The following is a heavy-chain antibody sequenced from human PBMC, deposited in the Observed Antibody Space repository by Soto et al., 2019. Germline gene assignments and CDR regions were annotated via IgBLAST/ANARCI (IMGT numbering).Heavy chain of an antibody. CDR1: GFTFSSYS. CDR3: ARDPMWDYGGNARYYYYYGMDV. CDR2: ISSSSSYI. V-gene: IGHV3-21*01. Sequence: GGSLRLSCAASGFTFSSYSMNWVRQAPGKGLEWVSSISSSSSYIYYADSVKGRFTISRDNAKNSLYLQMNSLRAEDTAVYYCARDPMWDYGGNARYYYYYGMDVWGQGTTVTVSS. J-gene: IGHJ6*02. D-gene: IGHD4-17*01.